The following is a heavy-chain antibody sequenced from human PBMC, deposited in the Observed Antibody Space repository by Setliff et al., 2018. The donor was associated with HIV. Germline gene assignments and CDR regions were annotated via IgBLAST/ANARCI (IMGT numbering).Heavy chain of an antibody. Sequence: SETLSLTCAVSGYSISSAYYWGWVRQSPGKGLEWIGSIFYSGSTYYNPSLESRLTISIDTSKNQFSLKLSSVTAADTAVYYCASGRGRMGYYYYYGMDVWGQGTTVTVSS. CDR3: ASGRGRMGYYYYYGMDV. CDR2: IFYSGST. J-gene: IGHJ6*02. D-gene: IGHD1-26*01. CDR1: GYSISSAYY. V-gene: IGHV4-38-2*01.